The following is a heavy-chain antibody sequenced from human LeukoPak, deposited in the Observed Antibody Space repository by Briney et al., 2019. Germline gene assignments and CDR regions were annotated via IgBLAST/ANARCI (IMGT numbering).Heavy chain of an antibody. J-gene: IGHJ6*02. CDR3: ARGGILYGMDV. V-gene: IGHV3-23*01. D-gene: IGHD6-13*01. Sequence: GGSLRLSCAASRFSFSAYSMSWVRQAPGKGLEWVSAISGSGGNTYYADSVKGRFTISRDNSKNTLYLQMNSLRAEDTAAYYCARGGILYGMDVWGQGTTVTVSS. CDR2: ISGSGGNT. CDR1: RFSFSAYS.